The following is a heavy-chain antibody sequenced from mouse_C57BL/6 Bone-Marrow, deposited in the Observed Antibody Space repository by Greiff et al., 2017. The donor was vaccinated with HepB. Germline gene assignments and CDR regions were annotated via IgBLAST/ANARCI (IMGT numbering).Heavy chain of an antibody. CDR1: GYTFTSYW. J-gene: IGHJ1*03. Sequence: QVQLQQSGAELVRPGSSVKLSCKASGYTFTSYWMHWVKQRPIQGLEWIGNIDPSDSETHYNQKFKDKATLTVDKSSSTAYMQLSSLTSEDSAVYYCARERITTAYWYFDVWGTGTTVTVSS. CDR2: IDPSDSET. CDR3: ARERITTAYWYFDV. V-gene: IGHV1-52*01. D-gene: IGHD1-2*01.